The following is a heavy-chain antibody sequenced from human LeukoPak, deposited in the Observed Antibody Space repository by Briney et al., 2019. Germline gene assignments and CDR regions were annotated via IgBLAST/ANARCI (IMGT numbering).Heavy chain of an antibody. CDR2: IIPILGIA. V-gene: IGHV1-69*04. CDR3: ARAYTTLSIAAAGPYGMDV. Sequence: SVKVSCKASGGTFSSYAISWVRQAPGQGLEWMGRIIPILGIANYAQKFQGRVTITADKSTSTAYMELSSLRSEDTAVYYCARAYTTLSIAAAGPYGMDVWGQGTTVTVSS. CDR1: GGTFSSYA. J-gene: IGHJ6*02. D-gene: IGHD6-13*01.